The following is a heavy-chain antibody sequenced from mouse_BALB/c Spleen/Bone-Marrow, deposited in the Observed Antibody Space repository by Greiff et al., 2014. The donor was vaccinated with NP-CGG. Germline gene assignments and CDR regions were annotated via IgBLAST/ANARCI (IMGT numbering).Heavy chain of an antibody. J-gene: IGHJ4*01. CDR3: ASYGSSYYAMDY. CDR1: GYTFTDYA. CDR2: ISTYSGNT. D-gene: IGHD1-1*01. Sequence: QVQLKESGPELVRPGVSVKISCKGSGYTFTDYAMHWVKQCHAKSLEWIGVISTYSGNTNYNQKFKGKATMTVDKSSSTAYMELARLTSEDSAIYYCASYGSSYYAMDYWGQGTSVTVSS. V-gene: IGHV1-67*01.